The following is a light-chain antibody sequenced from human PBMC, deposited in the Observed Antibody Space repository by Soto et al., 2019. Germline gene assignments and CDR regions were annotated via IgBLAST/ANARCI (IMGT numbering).Light chain of an antibody. CDR3: QQYNSYPLT. CDR1: QSVSSS. CDR2: GAS. Sequence: TQSPGTLSVSPGERATLSCRASQSVSSSFVAWFQQKPGQAPRLLIYGASTRATGIPARFSGSGSGTEFTLTISSLQPDDFATYYCQQYNSYPLTFGGGTKVDIK. V-gene: IGKV3-15*01. J-gene: IGKJ4*01.